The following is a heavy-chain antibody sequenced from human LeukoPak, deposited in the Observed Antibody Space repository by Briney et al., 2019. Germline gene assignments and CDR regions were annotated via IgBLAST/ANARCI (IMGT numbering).Heavy chain of an antibody. CDR1: GYTFTGYY. D-gene: IGHD6-13*01. Sequence: ASVKVSCKASGYTFTGYYMHWVRQAPGQGLEWMGWINPNSGGTNYALKFQGRVTMTRDTSISTAYMELSRLRSDDTAVYYCARDQQQQLPFDYWGQGTLVTVSS. CDR3: ARDQQQQLPFDY. CDR2: INPNSGGT. J-gene: IGHJ4*02. V-gene: IGHV1-2*02.